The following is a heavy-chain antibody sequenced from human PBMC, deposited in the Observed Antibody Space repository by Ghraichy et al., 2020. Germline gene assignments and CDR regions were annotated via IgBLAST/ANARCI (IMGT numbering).Heavy chain of an antibody. Sequence: SETLSLTCTVSGGSIAENYWSWIRQPPGKGLEWIGYIYYNGRTDYNPSLKSRVTISVDTSRNQISLKLTSVTAPDTALYYCARLADGDYFDHWGQGTLVTVSS. J-gene: IGHJ4*02. D-gene: IGHD4-17*01. CDR2: IYYNGRT. V-gene: IGHV4-59*08. CDR3: ARLADGDYFDH. CDR1: GGSIAENY.